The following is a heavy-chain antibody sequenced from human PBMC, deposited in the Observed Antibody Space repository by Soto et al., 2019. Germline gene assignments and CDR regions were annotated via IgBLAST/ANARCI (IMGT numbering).Heavy chain of an antibody. V-gene: IGHV3-23*01. CDR3: SKDGGHVVVVAAINYYYYYMNV. CDR2: ISGSGGST. J-gene: IGHJ6*03. Sequence: GGSLRLSCAASGFTFSSYAMSWVRQAPGKGLEWVSAISGSGGSTYYPDSVKGRFTISRDNSKNTLYLQMNSLRAEDTAVYYCSKDGGHVVVVAAINYYYYYMNVWGKGTTVTVSS. CDR1: GFTFSSYA. D-gene: IGHD2-15*01.